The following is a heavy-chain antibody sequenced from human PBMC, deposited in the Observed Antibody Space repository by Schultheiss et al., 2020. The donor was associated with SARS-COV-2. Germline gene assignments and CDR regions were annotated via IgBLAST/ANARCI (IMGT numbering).Heavy chain of an antibody. CDR2: VGGSVAGA. V-gene: IGHV3-23*01. CDR3: ARDGPWDGGKATPYFQH. D-gene: IGHD2-15*01. Sequence: GGSLRLSCAASGFTFSRYGMHWVRQAPGKGLEWVSSVGGSVAGAHYADSVKGRFTVTRDNSKNALILQMNSLRAEDTAVYYCARDGPWDGGKATPYFQHWGQGTLVTVSS. CDR1: GFTFSRYG. J-gene: IGHJ1*01.